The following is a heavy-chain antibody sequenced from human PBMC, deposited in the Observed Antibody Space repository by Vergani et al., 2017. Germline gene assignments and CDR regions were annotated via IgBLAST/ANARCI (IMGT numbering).Heavy chain of an antibody. CDR2: ISSDGGST. Sequence: EVQLLESGGGLVQPGGPLRLSCAASGFTFSTYAMTWVRQAPGKGLEWVSTISSDGGSTYYADSVKGRFTISRDNSKNTVFLQMHSLRAEDTAIYYCVKEKIDLGSYFFDSWGHGILVTVSS. CDR1: GFTFSTYA. D-gene: IGHD2/OR15-2a*01. V-gene: IGHV3-23*01. J-gene: IGHJ4*01. CDR3: VKEKIDLGSYFFDS.